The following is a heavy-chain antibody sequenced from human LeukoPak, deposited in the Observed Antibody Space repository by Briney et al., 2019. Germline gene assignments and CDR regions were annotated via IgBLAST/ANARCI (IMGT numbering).Heavy chain of an antibody. CDR1: GFTFSSYW. J-gene: IGHJ2*01. CDR2: INSDESST. CDR3: ARELISTTWRGNRSYFDL. D-gene: IGHD1-1*01. Sequence: PGGSLRLSCAASGFTFSSYWMHWVRQAPGKGLVWVSRINSDESSTNYADSVKGRFTISRDNAKNTLYLQMNSLRAEDTAVYYCARELISTTWRGNRSYFDLWGRGTLVTVSS. V-gene: IGHV3-74*01.